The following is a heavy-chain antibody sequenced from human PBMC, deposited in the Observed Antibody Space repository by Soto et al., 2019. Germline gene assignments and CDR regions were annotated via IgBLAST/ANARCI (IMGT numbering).Heavy chain of an antibody. CDR3: ARLNWNLRRGTDY. D-gene: IGHD1-1*01. J-gene: IGHJ4*02. Sequence: QVQLQQWGAGLLKPSETLSLTCAVYGGSFSGYYWSWIRQPPGKGLEWIGEINHSGSTNYNPSLKSRVTISVDTSKNQFSLKLSSVTAADTAVYYCARLNWNLRRGTDYWGQGTLVTVSS. CDR1: GGSFSGYY. V-gene: IGHV4-34*01. CDR2: INHSGST.